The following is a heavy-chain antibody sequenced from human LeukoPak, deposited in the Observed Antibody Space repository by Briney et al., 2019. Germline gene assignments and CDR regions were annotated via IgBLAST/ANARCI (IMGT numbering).Heavy chain of an antibody. J-gene: IGHJ6*02. Sequence: SVKASCKASGGTFSSYAISWVRQAPGQGLEWMGGIIPIFGTANYAQKFQGRVTITADESTSTAYMELSSLRSEDTAVYYCARDVGRLLWFGELLHYYYYYGMDVWGQGTTVTVSS. CDR3: ARDVGRLLWFGELLHYYYYYGMDV. D-gene: IGHD3-10*01. V-gene: IGHV1-69*13. CDR1: GGTFSSYA. CDR2: IIPIFGTA.